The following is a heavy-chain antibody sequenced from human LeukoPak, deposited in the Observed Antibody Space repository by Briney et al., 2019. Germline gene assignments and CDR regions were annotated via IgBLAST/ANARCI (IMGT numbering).Heavy chain of an antibody. CDR1: GFTFSSYW. V-gene: IGHV3-7*02. D-gene: IGHD2-15*01. J-gene: IGHJ4*02. CDR3: AKRMVVAGPSDFDY. Sequence: TGGSLRLSCAASGFTFSSYWMSWVRQAPGKGLEWVANIKQDGSAKYYVDSVKGRFTISRDNAKNSLFLQMNSLRVEDTAVYHCAKRMVVAGPSDFDYWGQGTLVTVSS. CDR2: IKQDGSAK.